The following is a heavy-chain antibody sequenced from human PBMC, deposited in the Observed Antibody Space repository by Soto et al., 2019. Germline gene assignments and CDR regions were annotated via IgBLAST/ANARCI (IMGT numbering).Heavy chain of an antibody. CDR1: GFTFSGSA. J-gene: IGHJ6*02. Sequence: EVQLVESGGGLVQPGGSLKLSCAASGFTFSGSAMHWVRQASGKGLEWVGRIRSKANSYATAYAASVKGRFTISRDDSKNTAYLQMNSLKTEDTAVYYCTRHSVTANRDYYYGMDVWGQGTTVTVSS. CDR2: IRSKANSYAT. CDR3: TRHSVTANRDYYYGMDV. D-gene: IGHD4-4*01. V-gene: IGHV3-73*02.